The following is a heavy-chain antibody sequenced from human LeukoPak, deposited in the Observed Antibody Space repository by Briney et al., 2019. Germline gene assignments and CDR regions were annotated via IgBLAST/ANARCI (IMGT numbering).Heavy chain of an antibody. Sequence: SETLSLTCTVSGGSMSNYYWSWVRQTPGKGLEWIGYISYSGSTNHNPPLKSRVAISVDTSKNRFSLKLSSVTAADTAVYYCARRGRAAGKYGGYEYWYFDYWGQGTLVTVSS. V-gene: IGHV4-59*08. J-gene: IGHJ4*02. CDR2: ISYSGST. CDR3: ARRGRAAGKYGGYEYWYFDY. D-gene: IGHD5-12*01. CDR1: GGSMSNYY.